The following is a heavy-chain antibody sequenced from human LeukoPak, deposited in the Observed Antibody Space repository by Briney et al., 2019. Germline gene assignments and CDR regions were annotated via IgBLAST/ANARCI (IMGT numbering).Heavy chain of an antibody. J-gene: IGHJ3*02. Sequence: ASVKVSCKASGYTFTSSGISWVRQAPAQGLEGMGGINTYNGITNYVEKFQGRVTLTTDTSTRTAYMELGSLKSDDTAVYYCAREGEKAAAGNGVDTFDIWGQGTMVTVSS. CDR3: AREGEKAAAGNGVDTFDI. CDR1: GYTFTSSG. CDR2: INTYNGIT. V-gene: IGHV1-18*01. D-gene: IGHD6-13*01.